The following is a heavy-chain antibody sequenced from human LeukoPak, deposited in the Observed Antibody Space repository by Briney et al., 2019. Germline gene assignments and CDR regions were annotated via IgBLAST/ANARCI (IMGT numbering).Heavy chain of an antibody. Sequence: GGSLRLSCVASGFSFSSYWMSWVRQAPGRGLEWVANIKQDKSEKYYVDSVRGRFTISRDNAQNSLYLQMSSLRADDTAVYYCVRGGMGGIKAFDIWGQGTIDSVPS. CDR2: IKQDKSEK. CDR3: VRGGMGGIKAFDI. V-gene: IGHV3-7*05. CDR1: GFSFSSYW. J-gene: IGHJ3*02. D-gene: IGHD3-10*01.